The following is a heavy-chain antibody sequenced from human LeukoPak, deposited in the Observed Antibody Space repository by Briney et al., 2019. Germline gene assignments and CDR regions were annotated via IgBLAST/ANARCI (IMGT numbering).Heavy chain of an antibody. J-gene: IGHJ6*02. D-gene: IGHD3-16*01. CDR1: GFTFDDYA. CDR3: AKDRGGSYYYYYGMDV. V-gene: IGHV3-9*01. CDR2: ISWNSGSI. Sequence: PGGSLRLSCAASGFTFDDYAMHWVRQAPGKGLEWVSGISWNSGSIGYADSVKGRFTISRDNAKNSLYLQMNSLRAEDTALYYCAKDRGGSYYYYYGMDVWGQGTTVTVSS.